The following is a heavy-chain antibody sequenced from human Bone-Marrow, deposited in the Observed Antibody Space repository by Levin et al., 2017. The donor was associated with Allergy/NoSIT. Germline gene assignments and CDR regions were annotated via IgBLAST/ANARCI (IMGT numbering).Heavy chain of an antibody. J-gene: IGHJ6*02. CDR3: ARFVRVAARPDVNYYYYGMDV. D-gene: IGHD6-6*01. Sequence: PSQTLSLTCTVSGGSISSYYWSWIRQPPGKGLEWIGYIYYSGSTNYNPSLKSRVTISVDTSKNQFSLKLSSVTAADTAVYYCARFVRVAARPDVNYYYYGMDVWGQGTTVTVSS. CDR1: GGSISSYY. V-gene: IGHV4-59*01. CDR2: IYYSGST.